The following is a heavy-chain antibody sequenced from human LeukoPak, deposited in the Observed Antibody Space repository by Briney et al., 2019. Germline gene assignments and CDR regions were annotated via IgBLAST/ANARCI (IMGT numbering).Heavy chain of an antibody. J-gene: IGHJ3*02. D-gene: IGHD3-16*01. V-gene: IGHV3-74*01. CDR1: GFTFGPYW. CDR3: ARGGGDHAFDI. Sequence: GGSLRLSCAASGFTFGPYWMHWVRQVPGKGLVWVSRINNDGSDTIYADSVKGRFTVSRDNSKDTLFLQMNSLRAEDTAVYYCARGGGDHAFDIWGQGTMVTVSS. CDR2: INNDGSDT.